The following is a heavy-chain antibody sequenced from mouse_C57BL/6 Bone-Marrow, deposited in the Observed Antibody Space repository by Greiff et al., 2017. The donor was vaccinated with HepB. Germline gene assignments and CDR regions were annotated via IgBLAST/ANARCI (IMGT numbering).Heavy chain of an antibody. CDR3: ARGDYGSSYPYFDY. CDR2: INYDGSST. V-gene: IGHV5-16*01. J-gene: IGHJ2*01. D-gene: IGHD1-1*01. Sequence: EVKLMDSEGGLVQPGSSMKLSCTASGFTFSDYYMAWVRQVPEKGLEWVANINYDGSSTYYLDSLKSRFIISRDNAKNILYLQMSSLKSEDTATYYCARGDYGSSYPYFDYWGQGTTLTVSS. CDR1: GFTFSDYY.